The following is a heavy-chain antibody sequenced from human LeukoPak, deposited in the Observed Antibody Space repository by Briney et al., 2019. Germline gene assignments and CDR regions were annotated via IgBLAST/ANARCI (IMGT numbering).Heavy chain of an antibody. CDR2: IDHSGST. J-gene: IGHJ6*02. V-gene: IGHV4-34*01. CDR1: GGSFSGYY. Sequence: SETLSLTCAVYGGSFSGYYWSWIRQPPGKGLEWIGEIDHSGSTNYNPSLKSRVTISVDTSKNQFSLKLSSVTAADTAVYYCARGRLGRSYYYDSSVAYGMDVWAQGTTVTVSS. CDR3: ARGRLGRSYYYDSSVAYGMDV. D-gene: IGHD3-22*01.